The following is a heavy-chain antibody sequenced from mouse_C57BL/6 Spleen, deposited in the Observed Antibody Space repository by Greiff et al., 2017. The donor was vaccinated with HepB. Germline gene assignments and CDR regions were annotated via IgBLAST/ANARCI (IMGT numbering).Heavy chain of an antibody. CDR2: INPRNGGT. V-gene: IGHV1-53*01. J-gene: IGHJ1*03. CDR3: ARAPLYYGSSYWYFDV. Sequence: VQLQQSGTELVKPGASVKLSCKASGYTFTSYWMHWVKQRPGQGLEWIGNINPRNGGTNYNEKFKSKATLTVDKSSSTAYMQLSSLTSEDSAVYYCARAPLYYGSSYWYFDVWGTGTTVTVSS. CDR1: GYTFTSYW. D-gene: IGHD1-1*01.